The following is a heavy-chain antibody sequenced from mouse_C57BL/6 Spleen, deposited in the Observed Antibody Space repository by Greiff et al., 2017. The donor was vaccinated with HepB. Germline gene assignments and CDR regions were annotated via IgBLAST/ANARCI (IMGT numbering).Heavy chain of an antibody. J-gene: IGHJ2*01. Sequence: QVQLQQPGAELVRPGTSVKLSCKASGYTFTSYWMHWVKQRPGQGLEWIGVIDSSDSYSDYKQKFKGKATLTVDTSSSTAYVQLHSLTSEDSAVYYCARSTTVVASYYFDYWGQGTTLTVSS. D-gene: IGHD1-1*01. CDR3: ARSTTVVASYYFDY. CDR1: GYTFTSYW. CDR2: IDSSDSYS. V-gene: IGHV1-59*01.